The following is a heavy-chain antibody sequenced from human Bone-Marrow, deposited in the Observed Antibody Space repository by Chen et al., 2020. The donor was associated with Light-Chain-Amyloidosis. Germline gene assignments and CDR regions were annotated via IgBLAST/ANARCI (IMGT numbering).Heavy chain of an antibody. CDR1: GYTFPNYW. D-gene: IGHD5-12*01. J-gene: IGHJ4*02. CDR3: ARRRDGYNFDY. CDR2: IYPDDSDA. V-gene: IGHV5-51*01. Sequence: GESLKISCKGSGYTFPNYWIGWVRQMPWKGLEWMGVIYPDDSDARYSPSFEGQVTISADKSITTAYLQWRSLKASDTAMYYCARRRDGYNFDYWGQGTLVTVSS.